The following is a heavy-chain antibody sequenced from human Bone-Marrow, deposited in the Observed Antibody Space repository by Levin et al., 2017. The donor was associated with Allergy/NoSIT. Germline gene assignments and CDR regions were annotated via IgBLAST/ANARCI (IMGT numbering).Heavy chain of an antibody. CDR3: ARVLQDIVATVTGYYYDYYYMDG. J-gene: IGHJ6*03. V-gene: IGHV4-61*02. CDR2: IYTSGST. Sequence: SETLSLTCTVSGGSISSGSYYWSWIRQPAGKGLEWIGRIYTSGSTNYNPSLKSRVTISVDTSKNQFSLKLSSVTAADTAVYYCARVLQDIVATVTGYYYDYYYMDGWGKGTTVTVSS. D-gene: IGHD5-12*01. CDR1: GGSISSGSYY.